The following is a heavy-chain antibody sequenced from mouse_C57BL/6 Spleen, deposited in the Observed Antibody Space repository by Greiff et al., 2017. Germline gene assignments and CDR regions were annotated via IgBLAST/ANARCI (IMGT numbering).Heavy chain of an antibody. CDR1: GFTFSSYG. J-gene: IGHJ1*03. CDR2: ISSGGSYT. D-gene: IGHD1-1*01. V-gene: IGHV5-6*01. Sequence: EVQGVESGGDLVKPGGSLKLSCAASGFTFSSYGMSWVRQTPDKRLEWVATISSGGSYTYYPDSVKGRFTISRDNAKNTLYLQMSSLKSEDTAMYYCATHYGSTYWYFDVWGTGTTVTVSS. CDR3: ATHYGSTYWYFDV.